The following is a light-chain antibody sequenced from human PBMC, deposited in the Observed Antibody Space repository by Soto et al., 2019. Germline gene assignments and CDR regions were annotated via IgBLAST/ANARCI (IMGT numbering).Light chain of an antibody. J-gene: IGKJ4*01. V-gene: IGKV3D-15*01. CDR1: ENVGTN. CDR2: GSS. Sequence: IVMTQSPATLSVSPGEGVTLSCRASENVGTNLAWYQQKPGQAPRLLIYGSSTRATGIPATFSGSGSGKEFTLTISSLQSADSAIYYCQQYNNWGLSFGGGTKVEIK. CDR3: QQYNNWGLS.